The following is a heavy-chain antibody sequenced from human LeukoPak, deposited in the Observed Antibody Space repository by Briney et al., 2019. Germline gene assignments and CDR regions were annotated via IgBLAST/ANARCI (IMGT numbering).Heavy chain of an antibody. J-gene: IGHJ5*02. D-gene: IGHD6-19*01. Sequence: PSETLSLTCTVSGGSISSYYWSWIRQPPGKGLGWTGYIYYSGSTNYNPSLKSRVTISVDTSKNQFSLKLSSVTAADTAVYYCARAVAVAGRGNWFDPWGQGTLVTVSS. CDR2: IYYSGST. V-gene: IGHV4-59*01. CDR1: GGSISSYY. CDR3: ARAVAVAGRGNWFDP.